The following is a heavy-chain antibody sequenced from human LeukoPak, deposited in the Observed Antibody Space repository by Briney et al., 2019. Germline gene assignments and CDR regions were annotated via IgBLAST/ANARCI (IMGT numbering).Heavy chain of an antibody. CDR2: IYYSGST. V-gene: IGHV4-59*01. CDR1: GGSISSYY. J-gene: IGHJ4*02. CDR3: ARTYYDFWSGYYRGVLFDY. D-gene: IGHD3-3*01. Sequence: PSETLSLTCTVSGGSISSYYWSWIRQPPGKGLEWIGYIYYSGSTNYNPSLKSRVTISVDTSKNQFSLKLSSVTAADTAVYYCARTYYDFWSGYYRGVLFDYWGQGTPVTVSS.